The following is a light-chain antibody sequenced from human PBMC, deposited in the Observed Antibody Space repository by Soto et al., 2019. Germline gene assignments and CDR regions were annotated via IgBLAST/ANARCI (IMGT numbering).Light chain of an antibody. Sequence: EIVLTQSPATLSLSPGERATLSCRASQSVSSYLAWYQQKPGQAPRLLIYDASNRATGIPARFSGSGSGTAFTLTISSLEPEEFAGYYCHPRSSWLTFGGGTKVEIK. CDR3: HPRSSWLT. CDR2: DAS. J-gene: IGKJ4*01. CDR1: QSVSSY. V-gene: IGKV3-11*01.